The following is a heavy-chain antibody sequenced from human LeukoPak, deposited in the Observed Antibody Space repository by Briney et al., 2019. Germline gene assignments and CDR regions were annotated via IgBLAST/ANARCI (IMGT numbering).Heavy chain of an antibody. CDR1: GYTFTGYY. D-gene: IGHD3-10*01. CDR3: ARGGRFGEFIDY. J-gene: IGHJ4*02. V-gene: IGHV1-18*04. CDR2: ISAYNGNT. Sequence: ASVKVSCKASGYTFTGYYMHWVRQAPGQGLEWMGWISAYNGNTNYAQKLQGRVTMTTDTSTSTAYMELRSLRSDDTAVYYCARGGRFGEFIDYWGQGTLVTVSS.